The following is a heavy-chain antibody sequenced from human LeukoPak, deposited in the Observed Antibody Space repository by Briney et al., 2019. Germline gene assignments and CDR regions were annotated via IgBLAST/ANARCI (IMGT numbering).Heavy chain of an antibody. J-gene: IGHJ5*02. D-gene: IGHD3-10*01. Sequence: PSETLSLTCTVSGGSISSSSYCWGWIRQPPGQGLEWIGSIYYSGSTYYNPSLKSRVTISVYTSKNQLSLKLSSVPAAATAVYYCAPRDYYGSGSYSTFSSWGQGTLVTVSS. CDR3: APRDYYGSGSYSTFSS. CDR2: IYYSGST. V-gene: IGHV4-39*01. CDR1: GGSISSSSYC.